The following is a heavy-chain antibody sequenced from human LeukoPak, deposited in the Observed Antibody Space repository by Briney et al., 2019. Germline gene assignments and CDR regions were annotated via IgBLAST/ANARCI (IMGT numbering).Heavy chain of an antibody. D-gene: IGHD3-9*01. CDR3: AREVRYFDWLAYYYYYYMDV. J-gene: IGHJ6*03. CDR2: IKWNAGST. Sequence: GGSLRLSCVASGFTFDDYGMSWVRQAPGKGLEWVSGIKWNAGSTGYADSVKGRFTISRDNAKNSLYLQMNSLRAEDTALYYCAREVRYFDWLAYYYYYYMDVWGKGTTVTVSS. V-gene: IGHV3-20*04. CDR1: GFTFDDYG.